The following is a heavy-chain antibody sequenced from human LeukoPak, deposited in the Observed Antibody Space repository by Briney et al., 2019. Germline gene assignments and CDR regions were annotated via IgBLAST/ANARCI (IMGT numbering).Heavy chain of an antibody. V-gene: IGHV3-48*01. CDR1: GFTFSTYG. CDR2: ISPSGEIA. D-gene: IGHD5-24*01. J-gene: IGHJ5*02. Sequence: PGGTLRLSCAASGFTFSTYGMNWVRQAPGKGLEWVSGISPSGEIAYYIDSVKGRFTISRDNAKNSLYLQLNSLRAEDTAVYYCARHVLPLVEIDPGWFDPWGQGTLVTVSS. CDR3: ARHVLPLVEIDPGWFDP.